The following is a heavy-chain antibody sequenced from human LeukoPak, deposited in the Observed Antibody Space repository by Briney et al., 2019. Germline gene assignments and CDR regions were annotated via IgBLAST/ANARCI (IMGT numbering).Heavy chain of an antibody. Sequence: GGSLRLSCVASGFTYSHNGMHWVRQAPGKGLEWVAFIQYDGNTIFYADSVKGRFTISRDNSKNSLYLQMNSLRAEDTAVYYCAELGITMIGGVWGKGTTVTISS. J-gene: IGHJ6*04. CDR3: AELGITMIGGV. V-gene: IGHV3-30*02. CDR2: IQYDGNTI. CDR1: GFTYSHNG. D-gene: IGHD3-10*02.